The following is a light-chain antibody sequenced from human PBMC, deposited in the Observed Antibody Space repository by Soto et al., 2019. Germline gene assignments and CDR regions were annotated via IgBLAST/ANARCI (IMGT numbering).Light chain of an antibody. CDR3: QQYNSYPLT. J-gene: IGKJ4*01. CDR2: KAS. CDR1: QSISSW. V-gene: IGKV1-5*03. Sequence: DIQMTQSPSTLSASVGDRVTTTCRASQSISSWLAWYQQKPGKAPKLLIYKASILESGVPSRFSGSGSGTEFTLTISSLQPDDFATYYCQQYNSYPLTFGGGTKVEIK.